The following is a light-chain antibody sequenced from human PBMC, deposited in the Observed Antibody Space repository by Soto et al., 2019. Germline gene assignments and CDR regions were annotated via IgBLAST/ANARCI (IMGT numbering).Light chain of an antibody. V-gene: IGLV2-14*03. Sequence: QSVLTQPASVSGSPGQSITISCTGTSSDIGAYNSVSWYQQHPGKAPKLIIYDVSSRPSGISNRFSGSKSGNTASLTISGLQADDDATYYCSSYTSLTTEVFGCGTQLTVL. CDR3: SSYTSLTTEV. J-gene: IGLJ7*01. CDR1: SSDIGAYNS. CDR2: DVS.